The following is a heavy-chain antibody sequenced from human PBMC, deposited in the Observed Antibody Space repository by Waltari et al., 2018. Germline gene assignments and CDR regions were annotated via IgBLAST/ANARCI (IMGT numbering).Heavy chain of an antibody. Sequence: EVQLEESGGGVVQPGGSLRLSCAASGFTFDDLAMHGVRQAPGKGLEWVSLITWDGRSTYYADSVKGRFAISRDNGKDFLYLQMNSLRPEDTALYYCVKEAAGYDSLIANGLDVWGQGTTVTVSS. V-gene: IGHV3-43D*04. CDR1: GFTFDDLA. D-gene: IGHD3-9*01. CDR2: ITWDGRST. J-gene: IGHJ6*02. CDR3: VKEAAGYDSLIANGLDV.